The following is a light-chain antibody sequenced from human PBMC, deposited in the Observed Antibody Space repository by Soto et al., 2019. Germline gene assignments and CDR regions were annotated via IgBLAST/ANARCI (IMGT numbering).Light chain of an antibody. Sequence: DIQMTQSPSTLSASVGDRVTITCRASQSISSWLAWYQQKPGKAPKLLIYKASSLESGVPSRFSGSGSGTECTLTISSLQPDDFATYYCLQYNNYSFTFGPGTKVDIK. CDR3: LQYNNYSFT. V-gene: IGKV1-5*03. CDR2: KAS. J-gene: IGKJ3*01. CDR1: QSISSW.